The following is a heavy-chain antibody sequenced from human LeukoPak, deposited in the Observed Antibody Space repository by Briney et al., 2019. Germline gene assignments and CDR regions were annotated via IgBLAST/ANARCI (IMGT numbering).Heavy chain of an antibody. V-gene: IGHV3-9*01. CDR3: VKDIRGDESTAFDM. Sequence: GRSLRLSCAASGFTFHDYVMHWVRQTPGKGLEWVSGISWNSGSVGYADSVRGRFTISRDNAKNSLFLQMNSLRAEDTALNYCVKDIRGDESTAFDMWGQGTMVTVSS. CDR1: GFTFHDYV. CDR2: ISWNSGSV. J-gene: IGHJ3*02. D-gene: IGHD2-21*01.